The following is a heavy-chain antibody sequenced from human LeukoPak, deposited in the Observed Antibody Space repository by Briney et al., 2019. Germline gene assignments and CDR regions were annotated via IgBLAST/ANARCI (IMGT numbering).Heavy chain of an antibody. CDR3: ARDFYSSGWVEY. J-gene: IGHJ4*02. V-gene: IGHV4-59*01. Sequence: SETLSLTCTVSGGSISSYYWSWIRQPPGKGLEWIGYIYYSGSTNYNPSLKSRVTISVDTSKNQFSLKLSSVTAADTAVYYCARDFYSSGWVEYWGQGTLVTVSS. CDR2: IYYSGST. D-gene: IGHD6-19*01. CDR1: GGSISSYY.